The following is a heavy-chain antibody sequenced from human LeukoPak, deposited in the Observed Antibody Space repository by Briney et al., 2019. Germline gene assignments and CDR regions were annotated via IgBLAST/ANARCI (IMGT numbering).Heavy chain of an antibody. Sequence: SETLSLTCTVSGGSIDSGSYYWSWIRQPPGKGLEWIGYIYYSGSTNYNPSLKSRVTISVDTSKNQFSLKLSSVTAADTAVYYCARGRYTLFDYWGQGTLVTVSS. J-gene: IGHJ4*02. V-gene: IGHV4-61*01. CDR2: IYYSGST. CDR3: ARGRYTLFDY. CDR1: GGSIDSGSYY. D-gene: IGHD1-14*01.